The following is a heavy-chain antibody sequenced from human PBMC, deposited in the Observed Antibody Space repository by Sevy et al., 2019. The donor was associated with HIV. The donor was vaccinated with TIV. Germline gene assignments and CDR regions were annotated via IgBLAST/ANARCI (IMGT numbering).Heavy chain of an antibody. Sequence: GESLKISCAASGFTFSTYNMNWVRQAPGKGLEWISYISSSSNTIDYADSVKGRLTIPRDNAKNSVYLQMNSLRGEDTAVYYCTRGKGSSDYWGQGTLVTVSS. CDR1: GFTFSTYN. CDR2: ISSSSNTI. CDR3: TRGKGSSDY. J-gene: IGHJ4*02. V-gene: IGHV3-48*01. D-gene: IGHD6-6*01.